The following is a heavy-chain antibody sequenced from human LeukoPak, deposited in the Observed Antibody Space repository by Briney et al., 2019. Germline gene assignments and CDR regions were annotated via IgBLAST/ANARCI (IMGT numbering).Heavy chain of an antibody. V-gene: IGHV1-2*06. D-gene: IGHD1-26*01. CDR3: AKDQRWESPHYLDS. Sequence: GASVKVSCKASGYTFTGYYMHWVRQAPGQGLEWMGRINPNSGGTNYAQKFQGRVTMTRDTSISTAYMELSRLRSDDTAVYYCAKDQRWESPHYLDSWGQGTLVTVSS. J-gene: IGHJ4*02. CDR1: GYTFTGYY. CDR2: INPNSGGT.